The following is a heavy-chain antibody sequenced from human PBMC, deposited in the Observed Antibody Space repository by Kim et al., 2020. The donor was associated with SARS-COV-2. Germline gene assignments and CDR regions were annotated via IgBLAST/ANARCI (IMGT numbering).Heavy chain of an antibody. Sequence: GGSLRLSCSASGFTFSSYAMHWVRQAPGKGLEYVSAISSNGGSTYYADSVKGRFTISRDNSKNTLYLQMSSLRAEETAVYYCGKDRVLGWLTVQFDFWGQVTLVTVSS. CDR1: GFTFSSYA. V-gene: IGHV3-64D*06. D-gene: IGHD1-1*01. CDR3: GKDRVLGWLTVQFDF. CDR2: ISSNGGST. J-gene: IGHJ4*02.